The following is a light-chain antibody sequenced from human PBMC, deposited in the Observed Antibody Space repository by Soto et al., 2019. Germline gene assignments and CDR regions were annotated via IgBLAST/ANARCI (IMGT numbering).Light chain of an antibody. CDR3: QQCNQWPRN. CDR2: GSF. V-gene: IGKV3-15*01. J-gene: IGKJ4*01. CDR1: QSVYSN. Sequence: IVMTQSQATRSVSPGERVTLSCRASQSVYSNLAWYQQKPGQAPRLLIHGSFTRATGIPARFSGSGSGTEFTSTISSLQSEDFAVYYCQQCNQWPRNFGGGTKGEIK.